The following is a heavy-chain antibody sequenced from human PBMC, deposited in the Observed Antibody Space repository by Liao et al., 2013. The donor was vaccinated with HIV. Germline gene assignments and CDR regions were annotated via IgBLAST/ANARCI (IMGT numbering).Heavy chain of an antibody. D-gene: IGHD6-6*01. Sequence: QVQLQQWGARPLKPSETLSLTCGVSGGSISSGSYYWSWIRQPAGKGLEWIGRIYTSGSTDYNPSLKSRVTMSVDTSKNHFSLKLTSVTAADTAVYYCARSSYSSSTRRFDYWGRGILVTVSS. CDR3: ARSSYSSSTRRFDY. CDR1: GGSISSGSYY. V-gene: IGHV4-61*02. J-gene: IGHJ4*02. CDR2: IYTSGST.